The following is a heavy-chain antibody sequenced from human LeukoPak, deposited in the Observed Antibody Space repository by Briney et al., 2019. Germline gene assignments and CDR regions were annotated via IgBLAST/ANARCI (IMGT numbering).Heavy chain of an antibody. D-gene: IGHD3-10*01. CDR2: VHYSGST. V-gene: IGHV4-39*01. CDR3: ARHPGSSETGSRRAFDI. Sequence: SETLSLTCTVSGGSISSSSYHWDWIRQPPGKGLEWIGSVHYSGSTYYNPSLKSRVTISVDTSKNQFSLNLNSVTAADTAVYFCARHPGSSETGSRRAFDIWGQGTMVTVSS. J-gene: IGHJ3*02. CDR1: GGSISSSSYH.